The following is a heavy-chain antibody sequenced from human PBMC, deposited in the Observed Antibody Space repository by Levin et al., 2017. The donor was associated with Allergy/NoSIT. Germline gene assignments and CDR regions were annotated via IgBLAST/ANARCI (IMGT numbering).Heavy chain of an antibody. CDR1: GFTFSKYA. CDR2: ISGSGVST. CDR3: AKGPYYDFWSDYSSWFDY. Sequence: GGSLRLSCAASGFTFSKYAMSWVRQAPGKGLELVAAISGSGVSTYYADSVKGRFTISRDNSKNTLYLQMNILRAEDTAVYYCAKGPYYDFWSDYSSWFDYWGQGTLVHVSS. V-gene: IGHV3-23*01. J-gene: IGHJ4*02. D-gene: IGHD3-3*01.